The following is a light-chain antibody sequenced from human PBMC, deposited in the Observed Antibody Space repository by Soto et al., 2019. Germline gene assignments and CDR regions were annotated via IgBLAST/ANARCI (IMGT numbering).Light chain of an antibody. CDR3: QQSDSVPFT. CDR1: LSISSH. Sequence: DIKMTQSPSSLSASVGDRVTITCRASLSISSHLNWYQQKPGKAPKFLISGASSLQSGVPSRFSGSGSGTDFTLTISSLQPEDFASYYCQQSDSVPFTFGQGTKLEI. J-gene: IGKJ2*01. V-gene: IGKV1-39*01. CDR2: GAS.